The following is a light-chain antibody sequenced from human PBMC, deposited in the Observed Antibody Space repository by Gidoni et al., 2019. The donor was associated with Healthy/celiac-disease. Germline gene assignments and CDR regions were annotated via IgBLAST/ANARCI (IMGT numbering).Light chain of an antibody. CDR1: QSVSRN. J-gene: IGKJ2*01. V-gene: IGKV3-15*01. CDR2: GAA. Sequence: EIVMTQSPATLSVSPGERATLSCRASQSVSRNLAWYQQKPGQAPRLLIYGAATRATGIPARGSGSGSGTEFTITISSLQSEDFAVYYCQQYNNWPMYTFGQGTKLEIK. CDR3: QQYNNWPMYT.